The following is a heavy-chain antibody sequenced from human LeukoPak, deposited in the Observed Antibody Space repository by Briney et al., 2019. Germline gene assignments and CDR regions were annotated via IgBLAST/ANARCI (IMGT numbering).Heavy chain of an antibody. CDR3: ARVYSSSSLYYYGMDV. V-gene: IGHV4-34*01. CDR1: GGSISSYY. CDR2: INHSGST. D-gene: IGHD6-6*01. J-gene: IGHJ6*02. Sequence: SETLSLTCTVSGGSISSYYWSWIRQPPGKGLEWIGEINHSGSTNYNPSLKSRVTISVDTSKNQFSLKLSSVTAADTAVYYCARVYSSSSLYYYGMDVWGQGTTVTVSS.